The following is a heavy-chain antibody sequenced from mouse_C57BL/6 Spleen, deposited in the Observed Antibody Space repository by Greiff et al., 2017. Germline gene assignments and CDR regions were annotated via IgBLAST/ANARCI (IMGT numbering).Heavy chain of an antibody. CDR1: GYTFTSYW. CDR2: IDPSDSYT. Sequence: VQLQQPGAELVKPGASVKLSCKASGYTFTSYWMQWVNQRPGQGLEWIGEIDPSDSYTNYNQKFKGKATLTVDTSSSTAYMQLSSLTSEDSAVYYCARGGSGYRENYFDYWGKGTTLTVSS. V-gene: IGHV1-50*01. J-gene: IGHJ2*01. D-gene: IGHD3-2*02. CDR3: ARGGSGYRENYFDY.